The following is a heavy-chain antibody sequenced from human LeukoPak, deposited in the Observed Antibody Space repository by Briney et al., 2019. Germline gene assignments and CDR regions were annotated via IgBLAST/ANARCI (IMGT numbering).Heavy chain of an antibody. CDR3: ARDSGSYLDY. V-gene: IGHV3-7*01. Sequence: PGGSLGLSCAASGFTFSNYWMSWVRQAPGKGLEWVANINQEGSEKYYVDSVKGRFTISRDNAKNSLYLQMNSLRAEDTAVYYCARDSGSYLDYWGQGTLATVSS. CDR2: INQEGSEK. CDR1: GFTFSNYW. J-gene: IGHJ4*02. D-gene: IGHD1-26*01.